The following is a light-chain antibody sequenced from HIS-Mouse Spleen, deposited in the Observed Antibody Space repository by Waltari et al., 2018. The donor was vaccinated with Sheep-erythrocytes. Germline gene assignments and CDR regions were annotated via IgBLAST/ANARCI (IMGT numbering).Light chain of an antibody. CDR3: QSYDSSNHGV. CDR1: SRSLASNS. V-gene: IGLV6-57*04. J-gene: IGLJ3*02. CDR2: EDN. Sequence: NFMLTQPHSVSESPGKTVTISCTRSSRSLASNSVQWYQQRPGSAPTTVIYEDNQRPSGVPDRFSGSIDSSSNSASLTISGLKTEDEADYYCQSYDSSNHGVFGGGTKLTVL.